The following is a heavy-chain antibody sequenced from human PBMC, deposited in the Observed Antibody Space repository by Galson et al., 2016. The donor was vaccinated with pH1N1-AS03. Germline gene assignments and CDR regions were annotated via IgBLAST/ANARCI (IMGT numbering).Heavy chain of an antibody. Sequence: SLRLSCAASGFTFSSYSIHWVRQAPGKGLEYVSAISSDGDTYYTDSVKGRFTISRDKSKNTVYLQMGSLRPEDVAVYYCAREAEHYYYALDVWCQGTTVTVSS. CDR2: ISSDGDT. J-gene: IGHJ6*02. V-gene: IGHV3-64*02. CDR3: AREAEHYYYALDV. CDR1: GFTFSSYS.